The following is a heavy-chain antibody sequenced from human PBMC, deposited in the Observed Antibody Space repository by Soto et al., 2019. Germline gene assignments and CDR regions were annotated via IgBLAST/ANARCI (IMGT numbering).Heavy chain of an antibody. V-gene: IGHV4-59*01. J-gene: IGHJ6*02. D-gene: IGHD2-21*01. CDR1: GGSISSYY. CDR3: ARDGAIGVNYYSYSGMDV. CDR2: IYYSGST. Sequence: KTSETLSLTCTVSGGSISSYYWSWIRQPPGKGLEWIGYIYYSGSTNYNPSLKSRVTIPVDTSKNQFSLKLSSVTAAATAVYYWARDGAIGVNYYSYSGMDVWGQGTPVTVSS.